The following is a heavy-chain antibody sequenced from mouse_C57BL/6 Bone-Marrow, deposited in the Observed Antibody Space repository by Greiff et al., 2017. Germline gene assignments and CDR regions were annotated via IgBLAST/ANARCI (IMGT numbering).Heavy chain of an antibody. CDR2: ISSGGSYT. V-gene: IGHV5-6*01. Sequence: EVMLVESGGDLVKPGGSLKLSCAASGFTFSSYGMSWVRQTPDKRLEWVATISSGGSYTYYPDSVKGRFTISRDNAKNTLYLQMSSLKSEDTAMYYCARRDWGYDVWGTGTTVTVSS. CDR1: GFTFSSYG. D-gene: IGHD2-2*01. CDR3: ARRDWGYDV. J-gene: IGHJ1*03.